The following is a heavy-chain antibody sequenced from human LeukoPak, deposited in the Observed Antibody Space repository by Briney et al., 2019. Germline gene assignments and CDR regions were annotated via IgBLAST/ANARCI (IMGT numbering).Heavy chain of an antibody. D-gene: IGHD1-1*01. V-gene: IGHV1-46*01. J-gene: IGHJ4*02. CDR2: IPPTDSPK. CDR1: GYTFTSNK. Sequence: ASVEVFCKASGYTFTSNKMRWAPQAPGQGLEWMAIIPPTDSPKTYAQRLQGRVTTTRDTSTNTVYMELSSLTSEDTAIYYCASDYNWSFDSWGQGTLVTVSS. CDR3: ASDYNWSFDS.